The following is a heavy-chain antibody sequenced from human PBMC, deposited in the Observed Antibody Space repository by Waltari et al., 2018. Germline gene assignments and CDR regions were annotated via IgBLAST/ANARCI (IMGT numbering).Heavy chain of an antibody. D-gene: IGHD4-17*01. J-gene: IGHJ4*02. CDR1: VGSISSGSYS. V-gene: IGHV4-61*09. CDR3: ARETYGDPHFDY. CDR2: IYTSGST. Sequence: VQLQESGPGLVKPSQTLYLTCPVSVGSISSGSYSGSWIRQPAGKGLEWIGYIYTSGSTNYNPSLKSRVTISVDTSKNQFSLKLSSVTAADTAVYYCARETYGDPHFDYWGQGTLVTVSS.